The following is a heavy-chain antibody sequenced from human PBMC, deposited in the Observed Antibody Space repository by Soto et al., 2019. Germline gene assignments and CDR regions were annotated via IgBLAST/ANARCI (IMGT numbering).Heavy chain of an antibody. CDR3: TRGRFGYYGR. V-gene: IGHV3-49*03. CDR1: GFIFSEHG. CDR2: RGVTPDGGRV. J-gene: IGHJ4*02. Sequence: GGTLRLSWSASGFIFSEHGMNWIRRAPGRGLEWVAFRGVTPDGGRVECAASARGRFTISRDDAKTSVYLQMNSLRLDDTGVYYCTRGRFGYYGRWGQGTLVTVSS. D-gene: IGHD3-3*01.